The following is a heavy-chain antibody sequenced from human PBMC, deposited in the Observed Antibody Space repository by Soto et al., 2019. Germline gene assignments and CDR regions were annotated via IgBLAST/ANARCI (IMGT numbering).Heavy chain of an antibody. D-gene: IGHD3-10*01. V-gene: IGHV3-30*18. CDR1: GFTFSSYG. CDR2: ISYDGSNK. CDR3: AKDRSLWVSYYGSGSSRTDGMDF. Sequence: GGSLRLSCAASGFTFSSYGMHWVRQAPGKGLEWVAVISYDGSNKYYADSVKGRFTISRDNSKNTLYLQMNSLRAEDTAVYYCAKDRSLWVSYYGSGSSRTDGMDFWGKGTTVTVSS. J-gene: IGHJ6*04.